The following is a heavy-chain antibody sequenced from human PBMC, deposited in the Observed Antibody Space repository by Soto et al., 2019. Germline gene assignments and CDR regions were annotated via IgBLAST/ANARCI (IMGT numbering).Heavy chain of an antibody. Sequence: QVQLQESGPGLVKPSETLSLSCTVSGGSISSYYWSWFRQSPGKRMEWIGYVHHSWGSSYNPSLQXXVXLSLETSKSQFSLKVTSVTATDTAVYYCARQGFGPLHGLVDVWGQGTTVTVSS. V-gene: IGHV4-59*08. J-gene: IGHJ6*02. CDR1: GGSISSYY. CDR3: ARQGFGPLHGLVDV. CDR2: VHHSWGS. D-gene: IGHD3-10*01.